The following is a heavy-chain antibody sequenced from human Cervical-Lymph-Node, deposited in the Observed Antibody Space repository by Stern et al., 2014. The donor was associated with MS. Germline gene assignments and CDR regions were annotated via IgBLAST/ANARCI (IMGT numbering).Heavy chain of an antibody. CDR3: ARGSDGAAMPY. V-gene: IGHV7-4-1*02. CDR2: INTKTGNP. J-gene: IGHJ4*02. Sequence: QVQLGESGSELKKPGASVNVSCTAAGYIFTAYAMNWVRQAPGQGPEWMGWINTKTGNPTYAQGFTGRFVFSLDTSVSKAFLQINSLKAEDTAVYYCARGSDGAAMPYWGQGSLVTVSS. D-gene: IGHD3-16*01. CDR1: GYIFTAYA.